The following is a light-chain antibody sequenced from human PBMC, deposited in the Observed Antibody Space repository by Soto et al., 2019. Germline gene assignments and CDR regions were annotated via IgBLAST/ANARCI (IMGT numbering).Light chain of an antibody. J-gene: IGKJ3*01. CDR1: QSVKNW. CDR2: KAS. CDR3: QQYSTYSLFT. V-gene: IGKV1-5*03. Sequence: DIQMTQSPSILSASVGDTVTITCRASQSVKNWVAWYQQEPGKAPKLLIYKASTLKSGVPSRFSGSASGTEFTLTISSLQPEDFATYYCQQYSTYSLFTFGPGTKVDIK.